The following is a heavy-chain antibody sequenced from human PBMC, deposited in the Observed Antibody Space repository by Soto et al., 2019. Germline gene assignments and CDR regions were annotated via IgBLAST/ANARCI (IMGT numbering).Heavy chain of an antibody. V-gene: IGHV4-61*01. CDR1: GVSVISGSYA. J-gene: IGHJ5*02. CDR2: MFHSGSS. D-gene: IGHD7-27*01. Sequence: QVHLQESGPGLVKPSETLSLTCTVSGVSVISGSYAWNWIRQPPGKGLEWIGYMFHSGSSNYNPSRNSRVTISLDPSKNQFSLQLTSVTAADTAVYYRTTIPWGARYWGWFDPWGQGTLVTVSS. CDR3: TTIPWGARYWGWFDP.